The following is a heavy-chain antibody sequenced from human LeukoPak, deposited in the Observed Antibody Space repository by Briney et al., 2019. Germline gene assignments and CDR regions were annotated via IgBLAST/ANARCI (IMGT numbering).Heavy chain of an antibody. CDR2: ISGDEIWT. CDR3: AREYNSGPKQTDAFDI. D-gene: IGHD3-22*01. J-gene: IGHJ3*02. V-gene: IGHV3-74*01. Sequence: GGSLRLSCAASGSTFSSYSMNWVRQAPGKGLVWVSRISGDEIWTSYADSVKGRFIISRDNAKDTLYLQMNSLRTEDTAVYYCAREYNSGPKQTDAFDIWGQGTMVTVSS. CDR1: GSTFSSYS.